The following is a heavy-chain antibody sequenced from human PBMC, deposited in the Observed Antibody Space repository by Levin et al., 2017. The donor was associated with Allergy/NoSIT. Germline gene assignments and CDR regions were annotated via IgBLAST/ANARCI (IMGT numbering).Heavy chain of an antibody. CDR3: AGDSYYDFWSGYLNFDY. J-gene: IGHJ4*02. D-gene: IGHD3-3*01. V-gene: IGHV3-7*01. CDR1: GFTFSSYW. CDR2: IKQDGSEK. Sequence: GGSLRLSCAASGFTFSSYWMSWVRQAPGKGLEWVANIKQDGSEKYYVDSVKGRFTISRDNAKNSLYLQMNSLRAEDTAVYYCAGDSYYDFWSGYLNFDYWGQGPLVTVSS.